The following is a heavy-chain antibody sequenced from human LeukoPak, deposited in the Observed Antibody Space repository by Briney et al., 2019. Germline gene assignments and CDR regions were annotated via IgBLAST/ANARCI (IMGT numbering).Heavy chain of an antibody. Sequence: GESLKISCKGSGYSFTSYWIGWVRQMPGKGLEWMGIIYPGDSDTRYSPSFQGQVTISADKPISTAYPQWSSLKASDTAMYYCARLRVSDRFDYWGQGTLVTVSS. CDR3: ARLRVSDRFDY. D-gene: IGHD2/OR15-2a*01. CDR2: IYPGDSDT. V-gene: IGHV5-51*01. J-gene: IGHJ4*02. CDR1: GYSFTSYW.